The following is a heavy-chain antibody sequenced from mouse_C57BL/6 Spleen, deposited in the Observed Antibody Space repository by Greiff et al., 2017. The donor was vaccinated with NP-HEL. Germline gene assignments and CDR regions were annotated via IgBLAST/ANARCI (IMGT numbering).Heavy chain of an antibody. D-gene: IGHD2-3*01. CDR3: ARSPYDYLDY. J-gene: IGHJ2*01. Sequence: EVKLMESGGGLVQPGGSLSLSCAASGFTFTDYYMSWVRQPPGKALEWLGFIRNKANGYTTEYSASVKGRFTISRDNSQSILYLQMNALRAEDSATYYCARSPYDYLDYWGQGTTLTVSS. V-gene: IGHV7-3*01. CDR1: GFTFTDYY. CDR2: IRNKANGYTT.